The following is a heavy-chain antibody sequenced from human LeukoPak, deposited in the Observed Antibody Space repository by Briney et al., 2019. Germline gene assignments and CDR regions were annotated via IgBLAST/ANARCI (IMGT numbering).Heavy chain of an antibody. V-gene: IGHV4-38-2*02. Sequence: PSETLSLTCTVSGYSISSGYYWGWIRQAPGKGLEWIGSRYYSGSTYYNPSLKSRVTISLIPSKNQFSLKLSSVTAADTAVYYCARVTGYMIEDYFDYWGQGTLVTVSS. J-gene: IGHJ4*02. CDR2: RYYSGST. CDR3: ARVTGYMIEDYFDY. D-gene: IGHD3-9*01. CDR1: GYSISSGYY.